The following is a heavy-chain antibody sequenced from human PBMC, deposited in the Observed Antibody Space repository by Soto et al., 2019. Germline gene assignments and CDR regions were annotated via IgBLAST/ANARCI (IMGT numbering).Heavy chain of an antibody. J-gene: IGHJ6*03. V-gene: IGHV3-48*01. Sequence: ESGGGLVQPGGSLRLSCAASGFTFSSYSMNWVRQAPGKGLEWVSYISSSSSTIYYADSVKGRFTISRDNAKNSLYLQMNSLRAEDTAVYYCARDSIVVVPAAIWDYYYMDVWGKGTTVTVSS. D-gene: IGHD2-2*01. CDR3: ARDSIVVVPAAIWDYYYMDV. CDR1: GFTFSSYS. CDR2: ISSSSSTI.